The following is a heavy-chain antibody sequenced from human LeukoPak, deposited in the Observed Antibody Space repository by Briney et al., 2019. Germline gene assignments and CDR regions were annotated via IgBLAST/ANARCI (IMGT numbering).Heavy chain of an antibody. V-gene: IGHV4-59*01. CDR2: IHYTGIT. J-gene: IGHJ5*02. CDR1: GGSISGYY. Sequence: SETLSLTCTVSGGSISGYYWSWIRQSSGKGLEWIGYIHYTGITACNPSLGSRVTISVDRSNNQFSLRLTSVTAADTAVYYCARLHSSRAEEFDPWGQGTLVTVSS. CDR3: ARLHSSRAEEFDP.